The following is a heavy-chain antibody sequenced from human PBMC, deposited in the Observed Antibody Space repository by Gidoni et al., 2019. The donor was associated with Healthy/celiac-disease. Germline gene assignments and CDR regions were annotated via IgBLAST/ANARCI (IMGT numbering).Heavy chain of an antibody. CDR2: IYHRGST. Sequence: QVQLQESGPGLLKSSGTLSLTCAVSGGTISSSNWWSWVRQPPGKGLEWIGEIYHRGSTNYNPSLKSRVTISEDKSKNQFSLKLSAVTAADTAVYYCAREEAVAGCFDYWGQGTLVTVSS. J-gene: IGHJ4*02. D-gene: IGHD6-19*01. CDR3: AREEAVAGCFDY. V-gene: IGHV4-4*02. CDR1: GGTISSSNW.